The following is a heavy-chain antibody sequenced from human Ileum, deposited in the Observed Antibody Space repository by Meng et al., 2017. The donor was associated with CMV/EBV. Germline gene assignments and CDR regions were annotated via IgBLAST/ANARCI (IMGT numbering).Heavy chain of an antibody. CDR1: GFTFNSYA. J-gene: IGHJ4*02. V-gene: IGHV3-23*01. Sequence: GESLKIFCAASGFTFNSYAMSWVRQAPGKGLEWVSAISGSGGSSYYADSVKGRFTISRDNSKNTLYLQSNTLRAEDTAVYYCAKGGVYSSSWGDYWGQGTLVTVSS. D-gene: IGHD6-13*01. CDR3: AKGGVYSSSWGDY. CDR2: ISGSGGSS.